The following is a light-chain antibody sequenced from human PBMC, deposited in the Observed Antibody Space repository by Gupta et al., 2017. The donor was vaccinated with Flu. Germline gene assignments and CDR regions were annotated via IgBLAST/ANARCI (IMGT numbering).Light chain of an antibody. CDR1: QSVSTRF. J-gene: IGKJ3*01. Sequence: EIVLPLSPCTLSLSPGDAATLSCSVSQSVSTRFLAWYQQKPVQAPRLLIYVTSSMAIGIPARFSGSGSETDFTLTISMREPEHFVMYYCQHEGESRWTFAPWTXVDI. CDR3: QHEGESRWT. V-gene: IGKV3-20*01. CDR2: VTS.